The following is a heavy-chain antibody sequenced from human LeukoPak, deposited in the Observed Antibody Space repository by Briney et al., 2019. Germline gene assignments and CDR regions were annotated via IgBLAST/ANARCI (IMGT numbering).Heavy chain of an antibody. CDR1: GGTFNTYA. CDR2: IIPILDIA. CDR3: ARVGTVAGPAFDY. Sequence: GASVKVSCKASGGTFNTYAISWVRQAPGQGLEWMGRIIPILDIANYAQKFQGRVTITADKSTSTAYMELSSLRSEDTAVYYCARVGTVAGPAFDYWGQGTLVTVSS. D-gene: IGHD6-19*01. V-gene: IGHV1-69*04. J-gene: IGHJ4*02.